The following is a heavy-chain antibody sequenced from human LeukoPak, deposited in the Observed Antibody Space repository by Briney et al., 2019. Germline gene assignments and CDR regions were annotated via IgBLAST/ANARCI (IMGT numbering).Heavy chain of an antibody. CDR1: GGSISSYY. CDR3: ARNSYYDNSGEGAFDI. J-gene: IGHJ3*02. Sequence: SETLSLTCTVSGGSISSYYWSWIRQPPGKGLEWIGYIYTSGSTNYNPSLKSRVTISVDTSKNQFSLKLSSVTAADTAVYYCARNSYYDNSGEGAFDIWGQGTMVTVSS. V-gene: IGHV4-4*08. CDR2: IYTSGST. D-gene: IGHD3-22*01.